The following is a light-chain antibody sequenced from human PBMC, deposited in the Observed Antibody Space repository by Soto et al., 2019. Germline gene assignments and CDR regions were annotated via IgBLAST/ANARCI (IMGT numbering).Light chain of an antibody. J-gene: IGLJ2*01. Sequence: QSALTQPASVSGSPGQSITISCTGTSSDVGSYNLVSWYQQHPGKAPKLMIYEVSERLSGVSHRFSGSKSGNTASLTISGLQTEDEADYYCCSYAGSYTVVFGGGTKLTVL. CDR3: CSYAGSYTVV. CDR1: SSDVGSYNL. V-gene: IGLV2-23*02. CDR2: EVS.